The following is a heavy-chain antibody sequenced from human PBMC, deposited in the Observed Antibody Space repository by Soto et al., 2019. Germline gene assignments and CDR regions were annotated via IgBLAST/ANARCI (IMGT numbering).Heavy chain of an antibody. CDR3: ASLITIFGVVMAHGMDV. J-gene: IGHJ6*02. Sequence: ASETLSLTCTVSGGSISSNSYYWGWMRQATGKGLEWIGSIYYSGSTYYNPSLKSRVTISVDTSKNQFSLKLSSVTAADTAVYYCASLITIFGVVMAHGMDVWGQGTTVTVSS. CDR1: GGSISSNSYY. CDR2: IYYSGST. V-gene: IGHV4-39*01. D-gene: IGHD3-3*01.